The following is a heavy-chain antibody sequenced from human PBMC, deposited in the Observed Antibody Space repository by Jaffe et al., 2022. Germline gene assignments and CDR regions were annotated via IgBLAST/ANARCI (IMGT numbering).Heavy chain of an antibody. CDR3: ARAPKYYDILTGYQDYYYMDV. CDR1: GGSISSGGHS. CDR2: IYHSGST. Sequence: QLQLQESGSGLVKPSQTLSLTCAVSGGSISSGGHSWSWIRQPPGKGLEWIGYIYHSGSTYYNPSLKSRVTISVDRSKNQFSLKLSSVTAADTAVYYCARAPKYYDILTGYQDYYYMDVWGKGTTVTVSS. V-gene: IGHV4-30-2*01. J-gene: IGHJ6*03. D-gene: IGHD3-9*01.